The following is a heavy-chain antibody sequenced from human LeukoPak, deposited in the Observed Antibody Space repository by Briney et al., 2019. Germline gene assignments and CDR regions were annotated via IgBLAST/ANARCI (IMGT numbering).Heavy chain of an antibody. CDR2: IRYDGSNK. D-gene: IGHD3-22*01. CDR1: GLTFSSYA. Sequence: GGSLRLSCAASGLTFSSYAMTWVRQAPGKGLEWVAFIRYDGSNKYYADSVKGRITISRDNSKNTLYLQMNSLRAEDTAVYYCAKGRSYYDSSGMDVWGKGTTVTVSS. V-gene: IGHV3-30*02. J-gene: IGHJ6*04. CDR3: AKGRSYYDSSGMDV.